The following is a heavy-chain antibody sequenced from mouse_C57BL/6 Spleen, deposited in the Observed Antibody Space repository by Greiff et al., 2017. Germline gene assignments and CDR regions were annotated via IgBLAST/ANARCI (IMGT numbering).Heavy chain of an antibody. D-gene: IGHD2-4*01. CDR3: ASSYYDYDERYFDV. V-gene: IGHV2-2*01. J-gene: IGHJ1*03. CDR2: IWSGGST. Sequence: VKLQESGPGLVQPSQSLSITCTVSGFSLTSYGVHWVRQSPGKGLEWLGVIWSGGSTDYNAAFISRLSISKDNSKSQVFFKMNSLQADDTAIYYCASSYYDYDERYFDVWGTGTTVTVSS. CDR1: GFSLTSYG.